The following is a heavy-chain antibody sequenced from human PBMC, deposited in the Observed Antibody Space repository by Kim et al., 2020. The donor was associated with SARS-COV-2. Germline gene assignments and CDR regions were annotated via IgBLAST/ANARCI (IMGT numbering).Heavy chain of an antibody. J-gene: IGHJ3*02. CDR3: ARLGKYYDILTGYYEGAFDI. D-gene: IGHD3-9*01. Sequence: RVTISVETSKNQFSLKLSSVTAADTAVYYCARLGKYYDILTGYYEGAFDIWGQGTMVTVSS. V-gene: IGHV4-39*01.